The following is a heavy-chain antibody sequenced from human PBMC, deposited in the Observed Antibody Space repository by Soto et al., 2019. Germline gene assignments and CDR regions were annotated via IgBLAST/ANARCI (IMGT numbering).Heavy chain of an antibody. CDR1: GFSLSTSGVG. V-gene: IGHV2-5*01. CDR3: AHRSYYGSGSHYYTTDAFDI. CDR2: LYWNDDK. J-gene: IGHJ3*02. D-gene: IGHD3-10*01. Sequence: QITLKESGPTLAKPTQTLTLTCTFSGFSLSTSGVGVGWIRHPPGKSLEWVALLYWNDDKRYSPSLKSSLTITKDISKNQVVLTMTKMDPVDTATYYCAHRSYYGSGSHYYTTDAFDIWGQGTMATVSS.